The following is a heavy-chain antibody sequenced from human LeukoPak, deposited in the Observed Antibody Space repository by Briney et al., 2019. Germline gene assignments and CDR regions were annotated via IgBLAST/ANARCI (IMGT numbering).Heavy chain of an antibody. D-gene: IGHD3-9*01. CDR2: INHSGST. Sequence: SETLSLTCAVYGGSFSGYYWSWTRQPPGKGLEWIGEINHSGSTNYNPSLKSRVTISVDTSKNQFSLKLSSVTAADTAVYYCARRPIFSFFDYWGQGTLVTVSS. V-gene: IGHV4-34*01. CDR3: ARRPIFSFFDY. J-gene: IGHJ4*02. CDR1: GGSFSGYY.